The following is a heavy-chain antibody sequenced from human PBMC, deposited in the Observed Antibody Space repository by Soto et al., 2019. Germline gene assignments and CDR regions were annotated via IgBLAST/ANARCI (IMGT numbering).Heavy chain of an antibody. CDR2: TYYRSKWYN. V-gene: IGHV6-1*01. Sequence: PSQTLSLTCVISGDSVSSNSAAWNWIRQSPSRGLEWLGRTYYRSKWYNDYAVSVKSRITINPDTSKNQFSLQLNSVTPEDTAVYYCARDPTGIIAVADPFDYWGQGTVVTVSS. CDR1: GDSVSSNSAA. CDR3: ARDPTGIIAVADPFDY. J-gene: IGHJ4*02. D-gene: IGHD6-19*01.